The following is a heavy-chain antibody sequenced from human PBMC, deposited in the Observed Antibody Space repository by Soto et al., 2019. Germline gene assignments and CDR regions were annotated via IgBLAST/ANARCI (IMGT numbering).Heavy chain of an antibody. Sequence: QPGGSLRLSCAASGFTFSNYAMNWVRQAPGKGLEWVSYISHKSSAIYHADSVKGRFTISRDNAKNSLYLQMNSLRAEDTAVYYCARLGSAFDYWGQGTLVTVSS. CDR3: ARLGSAFDY. V-gene: IGHV3-48*04. J-gene: IGHJ4*02. D-gene: IGHD2-15*01. CDR1: GFTFSNYA. CDR2: ISHKSSAI.